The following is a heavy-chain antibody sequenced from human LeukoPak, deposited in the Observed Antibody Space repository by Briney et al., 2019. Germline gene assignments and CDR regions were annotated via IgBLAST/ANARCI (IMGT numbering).Heavy chain of an antibody. D-gene: IGHD3-22*01. CDR2: ISGSGDST. CDR1: GFTFRSYA. Sequence: GGSLRLSCAVCGFTFRSYAMSWVRQAPGKGLKWVSGISGSGDSTYYADSVKGRFTISRDNSKNTLYLQMNSLRAEDTAVYYCAKKSYYYDSTGYYDYWGQGTLVTVSS. V-gene: IGHV3-23*01. J-gene: IGHJ4*02. CDR3: AKKSYYYDSTGYYDY.